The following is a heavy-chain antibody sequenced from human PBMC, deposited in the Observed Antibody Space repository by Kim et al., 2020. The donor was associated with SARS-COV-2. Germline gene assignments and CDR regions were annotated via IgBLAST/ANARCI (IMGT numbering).Heavy chain of an antibody. CDR2: ISSRAFGAIP. CDR3: TRNSVAVHFDY. V-gene: IGHV3-49*03. CDR1: GFTFVDYA. D-gene: IGHD3-10*01. J-gene: IGHJ4*02. Sequence: GGSLRLSCSGSGFTFVDYALSWFRQAPGKGLEWVGFISSRAFGAIPQYAASVRGRFTISRDDFRNIAYLQMNSLETEDTAVYYCTRNSVAVHFDYWGQGRLVIVSS.